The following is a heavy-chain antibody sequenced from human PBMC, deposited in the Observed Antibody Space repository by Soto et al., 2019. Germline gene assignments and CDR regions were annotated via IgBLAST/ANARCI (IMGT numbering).Heavy chain of an antibody. CDR1: GGAFTSYS. CDR3: ARDNTGLDY. CDR2: IIPMSGTT. V-gene: IGHV1-69*12. J-gene: IGHJ4*02. Sequence: QVHLVQSGAEVKKPGSSVKVSCKASGGAFTSYSFHWVRQAPGQGLEWMGGIIPMSGTTNYALKFQGRVTMPADVPTNTAYIELRSLRSEVTAIYYCARDNTGLDYWGQGTLVTVSS.